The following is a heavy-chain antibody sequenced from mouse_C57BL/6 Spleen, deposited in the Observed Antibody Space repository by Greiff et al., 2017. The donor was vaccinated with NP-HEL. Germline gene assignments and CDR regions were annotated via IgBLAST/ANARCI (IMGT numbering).Heavy chain of an antibody. V-gene: IGHV1-26*01. J-gene: IGHJ4*01. CDR2: INPNNGGT. CDR1: GYTFTDYY. CDR3: AETLITTVERAMDY. Sequence: EVQLQQSGPELVKPGASVKISCKASGYTFTDYYMNWVKQSHGKSLEWIGDINPNNGGTSYNQKFKGKATLTVDKSSSTAYMELRSLTSEDSAVYYCAETLITTVERAMDYWGQGTSVTVSS. D-gene: IGHD1-1*01.